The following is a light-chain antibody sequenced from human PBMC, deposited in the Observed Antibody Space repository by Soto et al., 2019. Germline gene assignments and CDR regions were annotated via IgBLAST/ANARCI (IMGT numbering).Light chain of an antibody. Sequence: AILMTQSPSSLSASPGDRVTITCRASQGISSYLAWYQQKPGKAPKLLIYAASTLQSGVPSRFSGSGSGTDFTLTISSLQSEDFAEYHCQQYNNWPQTFGQGTKVDI. CDR1: QGISSY. CDR3: QQYNNWPQT. V-gene: IGKV1-8*01. J-gene: IGKJ1*01. CDR2: AAS.